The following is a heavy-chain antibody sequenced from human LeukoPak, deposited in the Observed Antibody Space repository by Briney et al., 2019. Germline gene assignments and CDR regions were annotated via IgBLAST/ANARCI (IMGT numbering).Heavy chain of an antibody. CDR3: ARQDYYYYGMDV. J-gene: IGHJ6*02. V-gene: IGHV4-34*01. CDR2: INHSGST. CDR1: GGSFSGYY. Sequence: SETLSLTCAVYGGSFSGYYWSWIRQPPGKGLEWIGEINHSGSTNYNPSLKSRVTISVDTSKNQFSLKLSSVTAADTAVYFCARQDYYYYGMDVWGQGTTVTVSS.